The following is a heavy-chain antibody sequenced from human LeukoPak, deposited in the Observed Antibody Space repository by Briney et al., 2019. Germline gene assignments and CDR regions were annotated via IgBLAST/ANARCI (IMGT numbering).Heavy chain of an antibody. CDR3: ASEIFGSGSSPDF. Sequence: PGGSLRLSCAASGFAFNTYGMHWVRQAPGQGLEWVALIWHAGGPKFYSNSVRGRFTISRDNSKSTVSLQMNNLRPEDPAAYYCASEIFGSGSSPDFWGQGTLVTVSS. CDR2: IWHAGGPK. D-gene: IGHD3-10*01. V-gene: IGHV3-33*01. CDR1: GFAFNTYG. J-gene: IGHJ4*02.